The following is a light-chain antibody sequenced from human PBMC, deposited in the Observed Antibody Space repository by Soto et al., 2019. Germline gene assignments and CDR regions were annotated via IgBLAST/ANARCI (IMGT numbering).Light chain of an antibody. V-gene: IGKV3-15*01. J-gene: IGKJ5*01. CDR1: ETISTN. CDR2: GSS. Sequence: EIVLTQSPATLSVSPGERATLSWGAAETISTNLAWFQRKPGQPPRLLIYGSSTRATGVPDRLSCSGSGKEFTLIISSLQSQAVALYYCQQYSNWPPAITFGQGTRLEIK. CDR3: QQYSNWPPAIT.